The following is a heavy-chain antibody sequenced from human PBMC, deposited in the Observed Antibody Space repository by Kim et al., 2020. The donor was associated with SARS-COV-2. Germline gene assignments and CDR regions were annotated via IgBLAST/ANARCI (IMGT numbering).Heavy chain of an antibody. CDR3: ATGDRGYSYGSYY. V-gene: IGHV3-23*01. Sequence: YADSVKGRFTIARDNSKNTLDLQMNSLRAEDTAVYYCATGDRGYSYGSYYWGQGTLVTVSS. D-gene: IGHD5-18*01. J-gene: IGHJ4*02.